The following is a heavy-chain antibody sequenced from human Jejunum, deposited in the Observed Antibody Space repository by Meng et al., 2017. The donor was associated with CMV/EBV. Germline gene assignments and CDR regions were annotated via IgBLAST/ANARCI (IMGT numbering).Heavy chain of an antibody. D-gene: IGHD3-10*01. CDR2: IHHSATT. J-gene: IGHJ5*02. CDR3: ARDSYHYGSSTYNWFDP. V-gene: IGHV4-59*01. Sequence: SIRTYCGSWIRQSPGKRLEWIGYIHHSATTNHHPSLRSRVIMSVDTSNNQFSLKLTSVTAADTAVYYCARDSYHYGSSTYNWFDPWGQGIRVTVSS. CDR1: SIRTYC.